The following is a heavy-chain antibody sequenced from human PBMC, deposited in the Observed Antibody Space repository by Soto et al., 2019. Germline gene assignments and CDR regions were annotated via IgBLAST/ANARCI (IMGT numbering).Heavy chain of an antibody. CDR1: VFTFSGSA. CDR3: TSGRPYYYYGMDV. V-gene: IGHV3-73*01. J-gene: IGHJ6*01. Sequence: GGALLVSWVPSVFTFSGSALRWVRQASGKGLEWVGRIRSKANSYATAYAASVKGRFTISRDDSKNTAYLQMNSLKTEDTAVYYCTSGRPYYYYGMDVWGQGTTVTVSS. CDR2: IRSKANSYAT.